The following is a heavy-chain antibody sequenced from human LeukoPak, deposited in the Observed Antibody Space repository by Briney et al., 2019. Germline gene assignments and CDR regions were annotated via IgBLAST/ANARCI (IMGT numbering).Heavy chain of an antibody. CDR2: IYTSGST. J-gene: IGHJ4*02. CDR3: ARDRIAISI. CDR1: GGSISSGSYY. Sequence: SQTLSLTCTVSGGSISSGSYYWSWIRQPAGKGLEWIGRIYTSGSTNYNPSLKSRVTISVDTSKNQFSLKLSSVTAADTAVYYCARDRIAISIWGQGTLVTVSS. V-gene: IGHV4-61*02. D-gene: IGHD3-3*01.